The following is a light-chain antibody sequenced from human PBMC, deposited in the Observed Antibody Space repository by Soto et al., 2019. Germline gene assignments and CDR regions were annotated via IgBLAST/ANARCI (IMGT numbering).Light chain of an antibody. CDR2: WAS. CDR3: QQYYSTPYT. J-gene: IGKJ2*01. Sequence: DIVMTQSPDSLAVSLGERATINCKSSQSVSHSSHNENYLVWYQQKPGQPPKLLIYWASTRESGVPDRFSGSGSGTDFTLTISSLQAEDVAVYYCQQYYSTPYTFGQGTKLEIK. V-gene: IGKV4-1*01. CDR1: QSVSHSSHNENY.